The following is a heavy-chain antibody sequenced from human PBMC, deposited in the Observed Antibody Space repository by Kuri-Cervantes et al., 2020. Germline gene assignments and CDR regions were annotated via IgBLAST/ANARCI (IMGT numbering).Heavy chain of an antibody. J-gene: IGHJ5*02. CDR3: AAWSATATHH. CDR1: GFTFNNNA. V-gene: IGHV3-7*01. CDR2: VNPDGGAK. D-gene: IGHD2-15*01. Sequence: GESLKISCAASGFTFNNNAMSWVRQAPGKGLEWVANVNPDGGAKSYVDSVKGRFTISRDNAKNSLYLQMNSLRAEDTGVYYCAAWSATATHHWGQGTLVTVSS.